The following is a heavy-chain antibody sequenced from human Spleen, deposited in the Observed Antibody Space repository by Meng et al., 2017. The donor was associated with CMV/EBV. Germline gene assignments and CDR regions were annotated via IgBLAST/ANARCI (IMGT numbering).Heavy chain of an antibody. V-gene: IGHV4-31*02. CDR1: GGSISSGGHY. CDR3: VGEPLSSNWFDP. J-gene: IGHJ5*02. D-gene: IGHD3-10*01. Sequence: VYGGSISSGGHYWNWIRQHPRKVLEWIGYSYYTGSTYYNPSLQSRVIISVDTSKNQFSLRLSSVTAADTAVYYCVGEPLSSNWFDPWGQGTLVTVSS. CDR2: SYYTGST.